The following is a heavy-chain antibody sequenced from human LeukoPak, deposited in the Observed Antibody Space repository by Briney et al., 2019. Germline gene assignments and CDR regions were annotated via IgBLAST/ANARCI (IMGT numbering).Heavy chain of an antibody. D-gene: IGHD4-17*01. CDR1: GFTFSSYS. Sequence: GGSLRLSCAASGFTFSSYSMNWVRQAPGKGLEWVSSISSSSSYIYYADSVKGRFTISRDNAKNSLYPQMNSLRAEDTAVYYCARDQGDYGSLQSYYYYYGMDVWGQGTTVTVSS. J-gene: IGHJ6*02. CDR3: ARDQGDYGSLQSYYYYYGMDV. V-gene: IGHV3-21*01. CDR2: ISSSSSYI.